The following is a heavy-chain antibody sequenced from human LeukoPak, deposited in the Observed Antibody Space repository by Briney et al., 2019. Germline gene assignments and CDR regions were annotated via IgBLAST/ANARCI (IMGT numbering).Heavy chain of an antibody. Sequence: PSETLSLTCAVYGGSFSGYYWSWIRQPPGKGLEWIGEINHSGSTNYNPSLKSRVTILVDTSKNQFSLKLSSVTAADTAVYYCAKDGVGGYFDYWGQGNLVTVSS. CDR1: GGSFSGYY. D-gene: IGHD3-16*01. J-gene: IGHJ4*02. V-gene: IGHV4-34*01. CDR2: INHSGST. CDR3: AKDGVGGYFDY.